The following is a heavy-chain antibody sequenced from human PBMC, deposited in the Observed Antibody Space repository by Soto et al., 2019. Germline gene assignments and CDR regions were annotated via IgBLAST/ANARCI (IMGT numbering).Heavy chain of an antibody. J-gene: IGHJ3*02. V-gene: IGHV3-7*01. CDR1: GFTFSSYW. Sequence: EVQLVESGGGLVQPGGSLRLSCAASGFTFSSYWMSWVRQAPGKGLEWVANIKQDGSEKYYVDSVKGRFTISRDNAKNSLYLQMNSLRAEDTAVYYCARDRVAVAASNAFDIWGQGTMVTVSS. CDR3: ARDRVAVAASNAFDI. D-gene: IGHD6-19*01. CDR2: IKQDGSEK.